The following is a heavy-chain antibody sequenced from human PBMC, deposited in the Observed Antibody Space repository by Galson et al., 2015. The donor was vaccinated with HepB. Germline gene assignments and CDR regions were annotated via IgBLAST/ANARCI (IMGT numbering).Heavy chain of an antibody. V-gene: IGHV3-30*18. J-gene: IGHJ4*02. CDR2: ISYDGSNK. CDR3: AKVRDGYNSDY. CDR1: GFTFSSYG. Sequence: SLRLSCAASGFTFSSYGMHWVRQAPGKGLEWVAVISYDGSNKYYADSVKGRFTISRDNSKNTLYLQMNSLRAEDTAVYYCAKVRDGYNSDYWGQGTLVTVSS. D-gene: IGHD5-24*01.